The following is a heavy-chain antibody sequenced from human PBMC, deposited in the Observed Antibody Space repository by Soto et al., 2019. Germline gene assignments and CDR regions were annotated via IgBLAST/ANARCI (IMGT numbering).Heavy chain of an antibody. D-gene: IGHD1-26*01. V-gene: IGHV4-30-4*01. J-gene: IGHJ6*02. CDR3: ARGRRLGATGRGTYYYYGMDV. Sequence: PSETLSLTCTVSGGSISSGDYYWSWIRQPPGKGLEWIGYIYYSGSTYYNPSLKSRVTISVDTSKNQFSLKLSSVTAADTAVYYRARGRRLGATGRGTYYYYGMDVWGQGTTVTVSS. CDR1: GGSISSGDYY. CDR2: IYYSGST.